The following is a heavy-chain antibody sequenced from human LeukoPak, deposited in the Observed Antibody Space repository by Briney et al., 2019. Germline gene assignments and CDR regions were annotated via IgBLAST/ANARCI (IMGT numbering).Heavy chain of an antibody. CDR2: ISGSGSST. Sequence: GGSLRLSCAASGFTFSSYAMSWVRQAPGKGLEWVSAISGSGSSTYYADSVKGRFTISRDNSKNTLYLQMNSLRAEDTAVYYCAKDKSSGWQVSEYFQHWGQGTLVTVSS. D-gene: IGHD6-19*01. V-gene: IGHV3-23*01. CDR3: AKDKSSGWQVSEYFQH. J-gene: IGHJ1*01. CDR1: GFTFSSYA.